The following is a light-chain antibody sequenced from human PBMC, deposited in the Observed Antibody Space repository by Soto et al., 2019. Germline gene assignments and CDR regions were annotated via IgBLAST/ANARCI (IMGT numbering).Light chain of an antibody. CDR2: DAS. J-gene: IGKJ4*01. V-gene: IGKV3-11*01. CDR3: PHRSSCPPVS. Sequence: EIVLTQSPATLSLSPGERANLSCRASQSVSSYLAWYQQKPGQAPRLLIYDASNRATGIPARFSGSGSGTDFTLPISSLEPEDFGICEGPHRSSCPPVSFGGGTKVEIK. CDR1: QSVSSY.